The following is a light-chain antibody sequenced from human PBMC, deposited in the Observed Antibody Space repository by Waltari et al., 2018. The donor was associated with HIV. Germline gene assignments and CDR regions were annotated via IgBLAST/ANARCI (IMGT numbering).Light chain of an antibody. J-gene: IGLJ3*02. Sequence: QSALTQPASVSGSPGQSISFSCTGTNSDFAAFNLVSWYQQHPGRVPKVRIYDVNERPSAMSPRCSGSKSGNSASLTITGLLPEDEADYDGCAYTVTNTWVFGGGTKV. CDR2: DVN. CDR3: CAYTVTNTWV. V-gene: IGLV2-23*02. CDR1: NSDFAAFNL.